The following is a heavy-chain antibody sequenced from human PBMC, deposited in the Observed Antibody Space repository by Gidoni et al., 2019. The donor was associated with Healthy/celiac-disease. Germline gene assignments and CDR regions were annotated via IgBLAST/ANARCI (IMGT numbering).Heavy chain of an antibody. CDR3: AKAPWYYYDSSGYYFDY. CDR2: ISGSGGST. Sequence: EVQLLESGGGLVQPGGSLRLSCAASGFTFSSYAMSWVRQAPGKGLEWVSAISGSGGSTYYADSVKGRFTISRDNSKNTLYLQMNSLRAEDTAVYYCAKAPWYYYDSSGYYFDYWGQGTLVTVSS. J-gene: IGHJ4*02. V-gene: IGHV3-23*01. CDR1: GFTFSSYA. D-gene: IGHD3-22*01.